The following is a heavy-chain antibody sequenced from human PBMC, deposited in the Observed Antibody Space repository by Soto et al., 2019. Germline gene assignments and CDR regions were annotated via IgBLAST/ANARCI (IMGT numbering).Heavy chain of an antibody. CDR1: EFTFGNYA. CDR2: ITGSGSAV. D-gene: IGHD2-15*01. CDR3: ARDPSEVVAATHHGYYYGMDV. J-gene: IGHJ6*02. Sequence: GGSLRLSCAASEFTFGNYAMTWVRQAPGKGLEWVSVITGSGSAVNYADSVKGRFTISRDNSKNTLYLQMNSLRAEDTAVYYCARDPSEVVAATHHGYYYGMDVWGQGTTVTVSS. V-gene: IGHV3-23*01.